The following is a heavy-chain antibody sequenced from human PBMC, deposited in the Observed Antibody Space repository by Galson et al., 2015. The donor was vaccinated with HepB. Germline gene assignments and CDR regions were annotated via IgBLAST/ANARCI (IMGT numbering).Heavy chain of an antibody. D-gene: IGHD5-12*01. Sequence: SLRLSCAASGSTFSSYEMNWVRQAPGKGLEWVSYISSSGSTICYADSVKGRFSISRDNSKNTLDLQMDSLRAEDTAIYYCAKAPGGDSGYDFYFDYWGQGTLVTVSS. CDR3: AKAPGGDSGYDFYFDY. CDR1: GSTFSSYE. V-gene: IGHV3-48*03. J-gene: IGHJ4*02. CDR2: ISSSGSTI.